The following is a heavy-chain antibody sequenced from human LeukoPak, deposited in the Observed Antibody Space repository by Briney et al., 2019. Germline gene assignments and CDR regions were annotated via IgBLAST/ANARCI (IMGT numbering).Heavy chain of an antibody. V-gene: IGHV3-74*01. CDR1: GFTFSSYS. CDR2: INSDGSST. Sequence: PGGSLRLSCAASGFTFSSYSMNWVRQAPGKGLVWVSRINSDGSSTSYADSVKGRFTISRDNAKNTLYLQMNSLRAEDTAVYYCARVHTPPYYDFWSGYYRGYYYYYMDVWGKGTTVTVSS. D-gene: IGHD3-3*01. CDR3: ARVHTPPYYDFWSGYYRGYYYYYMDV. J-gene: IGHJ6*03.